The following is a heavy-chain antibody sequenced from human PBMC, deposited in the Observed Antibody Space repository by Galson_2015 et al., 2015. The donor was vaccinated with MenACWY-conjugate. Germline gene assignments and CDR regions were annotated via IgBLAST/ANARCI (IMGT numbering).Heavy chain of an antibody. CDR2: ISGSGGAT. CDR1: GFTFNKYA. CDR3: ARVQYGSGSYSSIDY. D-gene: IGHD3-10*01. Sequence: SLRLSCAVSGFTFNKYAMTWVRQAPGKGLEWVSAISGSGGATHYADSVKGRFTISRDNSKTTLFLQMNSLRAEDTAVYYCARVQYGSGSYSSIDYWGQGTLVTVSS. J-gene: IGHJ4*02. V-gene: IGHV3-23*01.